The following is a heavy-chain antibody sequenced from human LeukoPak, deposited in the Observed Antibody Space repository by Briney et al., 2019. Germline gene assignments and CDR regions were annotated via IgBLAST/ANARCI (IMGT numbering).Heavy chain of an antibody. CDR2: ISGYNGNT. D-gene: IGHD3-9*01. J-gene: IGHJ5*02. V-gene: IGHV1-18*01. CDR1: GYTFTSYG. CDR3: ARMAYDMLTGYFQPNWFDP. Sequence: ASVKVSCKASGYTFTSYGISWVRQAPGQGLEWMGWISGYNGNTKKAQKFQGRVIMTTDTSTSTAYMELRSLRSDDTAVYYCARMAYDMLTGYFQPNWFDPWGQGTLVTVSS.